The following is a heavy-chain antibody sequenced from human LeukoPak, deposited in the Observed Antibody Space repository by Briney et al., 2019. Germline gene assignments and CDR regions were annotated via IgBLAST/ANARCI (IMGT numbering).Heavy chain of an antibody. CDR2: IKNDGSGI. J-gene: IGHJ4*02. V-gene: IGHV3-74*01. CDR3: ARERGVSHPFDY. Sequence: RAGGSLRLSCAASGFNFVNTWMHWVRQAPGKGLVWVARIKNDGSGIIYADSVEGRFTISRDNARNTVHLQMNSLRAEDTAVYYCARERGVSHPFDYWGQGTLVTVSS. D-gene: IGHD2-21*01. CDR1: GFNFVNTW.